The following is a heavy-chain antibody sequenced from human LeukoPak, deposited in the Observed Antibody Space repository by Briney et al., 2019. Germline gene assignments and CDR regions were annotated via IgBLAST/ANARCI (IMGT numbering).Heavy chain of an antibody. CDR3: VNSVMVRGVIRPY. V-gene: IGHV3-66*01. Sequence: GGSLRLSCAASGFTVSSNYMGWVRQAPGKGLEWVSVIYNVGSTFYADSVKGRFTISRDNSKNTLFLQMNSLRAEDTAVYYCVNSVMVRGVIRPYWGQGTLVTVSS. J-gene: IGHJ4*02. CDR2: IYNVGST. D-gene: IGHD3-10*01. CDR1: GFTVSSNY.